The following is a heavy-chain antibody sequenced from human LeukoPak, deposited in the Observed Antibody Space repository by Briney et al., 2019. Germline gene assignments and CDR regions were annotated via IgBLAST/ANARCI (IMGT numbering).Heavy chain of an antibody. CDR1: GFTFSSYS. CDR3: ARGGIGAYAQAFDI. CDR2: ISSSSSYI. Sequence: PGGSLRLSCAASGFTFSSYSMNWVRQAPGKGLEWVSSISSSSSYIYYADSVKGRFTISRDNAKNSLYLQMNSLRAEDTAVYYCARGGIGAYAQAFDIWGQGTMVTVSS. J-gene: IGHJ3*02. V-gene: IGHV3-21*01. D-gene: IGHD2-2*01.